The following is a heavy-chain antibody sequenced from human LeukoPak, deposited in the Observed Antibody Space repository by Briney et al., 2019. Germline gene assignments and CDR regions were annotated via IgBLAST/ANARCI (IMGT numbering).Heavy chain of an antibody. CDR1: GFTFNNYA. CDR2: ITVSGGTT. Sequence: PGASLRLSCAPSGFTFNNYAMSWVRQAPGEGVEWVSAITVSGGTTFYADSVKGRFTISRENSKNTLYLQMNSLRAEDTAVYYCAKWGDYDILTGYYDSDYWGQGPPVTVSS. V-gene: IGHV3-23*01. D-gene: IGHD3-9*01. J-gene: IGHJ4*02. CDR3: AKWGDYDILTGYYDSDY.